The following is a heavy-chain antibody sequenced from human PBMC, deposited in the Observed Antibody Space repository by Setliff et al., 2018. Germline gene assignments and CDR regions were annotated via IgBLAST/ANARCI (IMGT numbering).Heavy chain of an antibody. CDR3: ARAKTRILGV. V-gene: IGHV4-39*07. CDR2: IFYGGST. Sequence: SETLSLTCTVSGASISSSSYYWAWIRQPPGRGLELIGSIFYGGSTYYNPSLKSRVTISVDTSKNQSSLKLSSVTAADTAVYYCARAKTRILGVWGKGTTVTVSS. J-gene: IGHJ6*04. D-gene: IGHD2-15*01. CDR1: GASISSSSYY.